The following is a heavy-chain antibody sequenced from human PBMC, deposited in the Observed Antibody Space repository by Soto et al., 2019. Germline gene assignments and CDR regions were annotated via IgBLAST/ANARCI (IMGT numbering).Heavy chain of an antibody. V-gene: IGHV1-69*13. CDR3: ARENTPIAVAGKAFDY. D-gene: IGHD6-19*01. J-gene: IGHJ4*02. CDR2: IIPIFGTA. CDR1: GGTFSSYA. Sequence: ASVKVSCKASGGTFSSYAISWVRQAPGQGLEWMGGIIPIFGTANYAQKFQGRVTITADESTSTAYMELSSLRSEDTAVYYCARENTPIAVAGKAFDYWGQGTLVTVSS.